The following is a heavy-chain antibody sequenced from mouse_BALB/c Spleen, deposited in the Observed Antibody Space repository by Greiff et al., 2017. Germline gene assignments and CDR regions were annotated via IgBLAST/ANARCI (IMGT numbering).Heavy chain of an antibody. CDR1: GFTFSDFY. CDR2: SRNKANDYTT. Sequence: EVKVVESGGGLVQPGGSLRLSCATSGFTFSDFYMEWVRQPPGKRLEWIAASRNKANDYTTEYSASVKGRFIVSRDTSQSILYLQMNALRAEDTAIYYCARDGGSYAMDYWGQGTSVTVSS. V-gene: IGHV7-1*02. J-gene: IGHJ4*01. CDR3: ARDGGSYAMDY.